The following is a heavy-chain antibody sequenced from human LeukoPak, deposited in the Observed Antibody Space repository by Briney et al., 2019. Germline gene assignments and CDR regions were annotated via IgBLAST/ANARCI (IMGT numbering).Heavy chain of an antibody. Sequence: ASVKVSCKASGYTFASYDINWVRQATGQGLEWMGWMNPNSGNTGYAQKFQGRVTMTRNTSISTAYMELTSLRSEDTAVYYCAREYQLLGTVYNYFDPWGQGTLVTVSS. J-gene: IGHJ5*02. V-gene: IGHV1-8*01. D-gene: IGHD2-2*01. CDR3: AREYQLLGTVYNYFDP. CDR1: GYTFASYD. CDR2: MNPNSGNT.